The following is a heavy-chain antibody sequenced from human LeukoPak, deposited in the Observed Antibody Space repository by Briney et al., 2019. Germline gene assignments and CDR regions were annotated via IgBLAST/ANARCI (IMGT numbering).Heavy chain of an antibody. V-gene: IGHV3-33*01. Sequence: PGGSLRLSCAASGFTFSIYGMHWVRQAPGKGLEWVAVIWYDGSNKYYADSVKGRFTISRDNSKNTLYLQMNSLRAEDTAVYYCARDSFGYDSSGYYTLRGQGTLVTVSS. CDR3: ARDSFGYDSSGYYTL. CDR1: GFTFSIYG. J-gene: IGHJ4*02. CDR2: IWYDGSNK. D-gene: IGHD3-22*01.